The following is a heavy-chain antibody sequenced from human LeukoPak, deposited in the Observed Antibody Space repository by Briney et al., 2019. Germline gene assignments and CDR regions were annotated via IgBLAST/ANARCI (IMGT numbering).Heavy chain of an antibody. J-gene: IGHJ6*02. CDR2: ISAYNGNT. CDR3: ARLVVVPAAKYYYYYYGMDV. D-gene: IGHD2-2*01. CDR1: GYTFTSYG. Sequence: ASVKVSCKASGYTFTSYGISWVRQAPGQGLEWMGWISAYNGNTNYAQKLQGRVTMTTDTSTSTAYMELRSLRSDDTAVYYCARLVVVPAAKYYYYYYGMDVWGQGTTVTVSS. V-gene: IGHV1-18*01.